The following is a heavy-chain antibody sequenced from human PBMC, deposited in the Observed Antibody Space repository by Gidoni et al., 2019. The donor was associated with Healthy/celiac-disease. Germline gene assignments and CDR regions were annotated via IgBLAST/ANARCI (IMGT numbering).Heavy chain of an antibody. CDR3: ARGPYIVPLGDV. J-gene: IGHJ6*04. Sequence: QVQLQESGPGLVKPSQTLSLTCTVSGGSISSGSYYWSWIRQPAGKGLEWIGRIYTSGSTNYNPSLKSRVTISVDTSKNQFSLKLSSVTAADTAVYYCARGPYIVPLGDVWGKGTTVTVSS. V-gene: IGHV4-61*02. CDR1: GGSISSGSYY. D-gene: IGHD2-8*01. CDR2: IYTSGST.